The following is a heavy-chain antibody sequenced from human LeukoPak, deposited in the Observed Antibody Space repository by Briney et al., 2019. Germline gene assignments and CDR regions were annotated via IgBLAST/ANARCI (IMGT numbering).Heavy chain of an antibody. J-gene: IGHJ5*02. CDR2: IYTSGST. D-gene: IGHD6-13*01. CDR1: GGSISSYY. CDR3: ARTYSSSSRGYWFDP. V-gene: IGHV4-4*07. Sequence: PSETLSLTCTVSGGSISSYYWSWIRQPAGKGLEWMGRIYTSGSTNYNPSLKSRVTMSVDTSKNQFSLKLSSVTAADTAVYYCARTYSSSSRGYWFDPWGQGTLVTVSS.